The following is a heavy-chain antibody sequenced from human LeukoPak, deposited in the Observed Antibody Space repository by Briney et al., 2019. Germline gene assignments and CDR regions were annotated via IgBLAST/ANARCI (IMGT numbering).Heavy chain of an antibody. CDR3: ARGARPLGWFVVGRPPSEYYFDN. Sequence: SETLSLTCAVYGGSFSAHYWNWIRQVPGKGLEWIGGVNHSGSTNTNPSLKGRATLSLDTSKNQFSLKLTSVTAADTAFYYCARGARPLGWFVVGRPPSEYYFDNWGQGTQVTVSS. J-gene: IGHJ4*02. CDR1: GGSFSAHY. D-gene: IGHD3-3*01. V-gene: IGHV4-34*04. CDR2: VNHSGST.